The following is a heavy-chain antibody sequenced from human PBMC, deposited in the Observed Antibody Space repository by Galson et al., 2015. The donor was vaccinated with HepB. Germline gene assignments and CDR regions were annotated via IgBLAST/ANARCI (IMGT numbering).Heavy chain of an antibody. CDR1: GFTFSNYG. CDR3: AREATGALDY. CDR2: IWYDESNK. D-gene: IGHD3-9*01. V-gene: IGHV3-33*08. J-gene: IGHJ4*02. Sequence: SLRLSCAASGFTFSNYGMHWVRQAPGKGLEWVAVIWYDESNKYYEDSVKGRFTISRDKSRDTLYLQMNSLRAEDTAVYYCAREATGALDYWGQGTLVTVSS.